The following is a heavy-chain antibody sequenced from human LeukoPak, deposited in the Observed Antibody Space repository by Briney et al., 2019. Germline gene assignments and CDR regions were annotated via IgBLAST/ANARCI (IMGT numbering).Heavy chain of an antibody. D-gene: IGHD3-10*01. V-gene: IGHV3-23*01. J-gene: IGHJ4*02. CDR3: AKARGSGSYYNSAIDY. Sequence: GGSLRLSCAASGFTFSSYAMSWARQAPGKGLEWVSAISGSGGSTYYADSVKGRFTISRDNSKNTLYLQMNSLRAEDTAVYYCAKARGSGSYYNSAIDYWGQGTLVTVSS. CDR2: ISGSGGST. CDR1: GFTFSSYA.